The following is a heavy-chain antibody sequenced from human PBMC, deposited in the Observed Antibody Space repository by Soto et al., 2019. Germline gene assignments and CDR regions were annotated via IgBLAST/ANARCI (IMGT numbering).Heavy chain of an antibody. D-gene: IGHD3-3*01. CDR3: ARENYDFWSGYYLDY. CDR1: GITFSTYR. CDR2: IKSDGTVT. J-gene: IGHJ4*02. Sequence: SGGSLRLSCVVSGITFSTYRMHLVRQAPGKGLVWVSHIKSDGTVTHYTDSVRGRFIISRDNAKNTLFLQMNSLRAEDTAVYYCARENYDFWSGYYLDYWGQGTLVTVSS. V-gene: IGHV3-74*01.